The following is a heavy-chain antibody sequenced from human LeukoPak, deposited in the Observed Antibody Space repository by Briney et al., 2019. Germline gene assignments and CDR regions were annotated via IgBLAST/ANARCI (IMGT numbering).Heavy chain of an antibody. V-gene: IGHV1-69*06. CDR1: GGTFSSYA. D-gene: IGHD3-22*01. CDR2: IIPIFGTA. J-gene: IGHJ4*02. Sequence: GASVKVSCKASGGTFSSYAISWVRQAPGQGLEWMGGIIPIFGTANYAQKFQGRVTITADKSTSTAYMELSSLRSEDTAVYYCAREDYDSSGFDYWGQGTLVTVSS. CDR3: AREDYDSSGFDY.